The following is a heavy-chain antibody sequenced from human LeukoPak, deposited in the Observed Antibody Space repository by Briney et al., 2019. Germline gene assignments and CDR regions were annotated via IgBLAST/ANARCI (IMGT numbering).Heavy chain of an antibody. J-gene: IGHJ6*02. V-gene: IGHV4-39*07. D-gene: IGHD3-10*01. CDR1: GGSISSYY. CDR3: ARLTMVRGVIGSMDV. Sequence: SETLSLTCTVSGGSISSYYWGWIRQPPGKGLEWIGSIYYSGSTYYNPSLKSRVTISVDTSKNQFSLKLSSVTAADTAVYYCARLTMVRGVIGSMDVWGQGTTVTVSS. CDR2: IYYSGST.